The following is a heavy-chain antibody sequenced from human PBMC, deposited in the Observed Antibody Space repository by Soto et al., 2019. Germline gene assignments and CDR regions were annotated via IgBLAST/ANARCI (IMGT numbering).Heavy chain of an antibody. CDR2: IYWNDDK. J-gene: IGHJ5*02. V-gene: IGHV2-5*01. CDR3: AHRRGFGELLS. D-gene: IGHD3-10*01. CDR1: GFSLTTSGVG. Sequence: QITLKESGPALVKPTQTLTLTCTFSGFSLTTSGVGVGWIRQPPGKALEWLALIYWNDDKLYSPSLKSRLTITKDPSKNQVVLTVTNMDPVDTATYYCAHRRGFGELLSWGQGSLVTVSS.